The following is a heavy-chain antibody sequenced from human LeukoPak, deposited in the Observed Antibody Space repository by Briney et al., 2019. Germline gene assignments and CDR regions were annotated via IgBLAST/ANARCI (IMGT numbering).Heavy chain of an antibody. V-gene: IGHV1-2*02. D-gene: IGHD3-3*01. Sequence: ASVKVSCEASGYTFTGYYMHWVRQAPGQGLEWMGWINPNSGGTNYAQKFQGRVAMTRDTSISTAYMELSRLRSDDTAVYYCARDLLYYDFWSGFDYWGQGTLVTVSS. CDR2: INPNSGGT. CDR3: ARDLLYYDFWSGFDY. CDR1: GYTFTGYY. J-gene: IGHJ4*02.